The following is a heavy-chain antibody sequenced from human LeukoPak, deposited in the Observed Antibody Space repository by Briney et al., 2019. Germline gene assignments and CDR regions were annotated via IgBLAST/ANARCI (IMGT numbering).Heavy chain of an antibody. Sequence: GGSLRLSCAASGFTVSSYNMNWVRQAPGKGLEWVSSIKGRFTISRDNAKNSLYLQMNSLRAEDTAVYYCAELGITMIGGVWGKGTTVTISS. D-gene: IGHD3-10*02. CDR1: GFTVSSYN. CDR2: I. CDR3: AELGITMIGGV. V-gene: IGHV3-21*01. J-gene: IGHJ6*04.